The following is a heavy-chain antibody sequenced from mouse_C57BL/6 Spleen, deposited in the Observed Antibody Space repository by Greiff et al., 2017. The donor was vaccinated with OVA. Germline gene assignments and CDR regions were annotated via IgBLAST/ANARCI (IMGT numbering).Heavy chain of an antibody. CDR1: GYSFTDYN. V-gene: IGHV1-39*01. J-gene: IGHJ4*01. CDR2: INPNYGTT. CDR3: ARRWVRDYEGYYYAMDY. D-gene: IGHD2-4*01. Sequence: VQLQQSGPELVKPGASVKISCKASGYSFTDYNMNWVKQSNGKSLEWIGVINPNYGTTSYNQKFKGKATLTVDQSSSTAYMQLNSLTSEDSAVYYCARRWVRDYEGYYYAMDYWGQGTSVTVSS.